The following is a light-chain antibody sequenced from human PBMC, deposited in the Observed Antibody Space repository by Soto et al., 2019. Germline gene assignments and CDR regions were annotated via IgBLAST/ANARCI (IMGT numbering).Light chain of an antibody. CDR3: QQYYSTPPLT. J-gene: IGKJ4*01. V-gene: IGKV4-1*01. CDR1: QSVLYSSNNKNY. CDR2: WAS. Sequence: DIVMTQSPDSLAVALGERGTINCKSSQSVLYSSNNKNYLAWYQQKPGQPPKLLIYWASTRECGVPDRFSGSGSGTDFTLTISSLQAEDVAVYYCQQYYSTPPLTFGGGTKVEIK.